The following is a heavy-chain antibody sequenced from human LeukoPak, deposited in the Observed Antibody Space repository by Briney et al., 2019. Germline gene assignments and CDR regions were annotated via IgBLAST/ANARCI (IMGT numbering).Heavy chain of an antibody. J-gene: IGHJ4*02. D-gene: IGHD3-3*01. CDR1: GGSISSGSYC. Sequence: PSETLSLTCTVSGGSISSGSYCWSWIRQPAGKGLEWIGRIYTSGSTNYNPSLKSRVTISVDTSKNQFSLKLSSVTAADTAVYYCARIGMRSARFDYWGQGTLVTVSS. CDR3: ARIGMRSARFDY. V-gene: IGHV4-61*02. CDR2: IYTSGST.